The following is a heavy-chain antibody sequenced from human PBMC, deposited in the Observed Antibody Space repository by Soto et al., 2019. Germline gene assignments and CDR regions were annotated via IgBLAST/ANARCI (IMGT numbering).Heavy chain of an antibody. Sequence: GASVKVSCKASGYTFTSYGISWVGRAPGQGLEWMGWISAYNGNTNYAQKLQGRVTMTTDTSTSTAYMELRSLRSDDTAVYYCARSILTGYPIPKYYYYMDVWGKGTTVTVSS. CDR2: ISAYNGNT. CDR3: ARSILTGYPIPKYYYYMDV. J-gene: IGHJ6*03. CDR1: GYTFTSYG. D-gene: IGHD3-9*01. V-gene: IGHV1-18*01.